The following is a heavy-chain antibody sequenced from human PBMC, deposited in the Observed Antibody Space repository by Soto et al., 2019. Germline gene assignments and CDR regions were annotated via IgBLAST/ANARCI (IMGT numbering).Heavy chain of an antibody. CDR3: VMVDNYVTPTPQDV. Sequence: SVKVSCKASGYIFVNYGISWVRQAPGQGLEWMGWISPYTGNTHSATKVQGRLTMTTDTSTSTAYMDLGSLTSDDTAVYYCVMVDNYVTPTPQDVWGQGTTVTVSS. J-gene: IGHJ6*02. CDR1: GYIFVNYG. V-gene: IGHV1-18*01. CDR2: ISPYTGNT. D-gene: IGHD3-16*01.